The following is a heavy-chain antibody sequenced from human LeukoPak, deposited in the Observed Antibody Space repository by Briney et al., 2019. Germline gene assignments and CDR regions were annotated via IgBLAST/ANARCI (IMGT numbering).Heavy chain of an antibody. Sequence: ASVKVSCKASGYTFTSYGISWVRQAPGQGLEWMGWISAYNGNTNYAQKLQGRVTMTTDTSTSTAYMELRSLRSDDTAVYYCARDRPPNYYGSGSYYNGDYWGQGTLVIVSS. V-gene: IGHV1-18*01. CDR2: ISAYNGNT. CDR3: ARDRPPNYYGSGSYYNGDY. D-gene: IGHD3-10*01. J-gene: IGHJ4*02. CDR1: GYTFTSYG.